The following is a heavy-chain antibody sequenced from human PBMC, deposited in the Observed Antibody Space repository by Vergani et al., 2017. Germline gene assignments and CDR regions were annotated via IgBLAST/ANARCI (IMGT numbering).Heavy chain of an antibody. CDR1: GFTFSSYA. CDR2: ISYDGSNT. CDR3: ARDRNDGGSYSGLFDY. J-gene: IGHJ4*02. V-gene: IGHV3-30-3*01. Sequence: QVQLVESGGGVVQPGRSLRLSCAASGFTFSSYAMHWVRQAPGKGLEWVAVISYDGSNTYYADSVKGRFTISRDNSKNTLYLQMNSLRAEDTAVYYCARDRNDGGSYSGLFDYWGQGTLVTVSS. D-gene: IGHD1-26*01.